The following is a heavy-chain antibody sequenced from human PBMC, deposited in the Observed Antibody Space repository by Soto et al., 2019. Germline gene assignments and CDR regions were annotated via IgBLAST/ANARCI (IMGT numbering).Heavy chain of an antibody. V-gene: IGHV4-31*11. CDR1: GGSISSGGYY. D-gene: IGHD5-12*01. J-gene: IGHJ4*02. CDR3: ASSGYDPAFDY. CDR2: IYYSGST. Sequence: PSETLSLTCAVSGGSISSGGYYWSWIRQHPGKGLEWIGYIYYSGSTYYNPSLKSRVTISVDTSKNQFSLKLSSVTAADTAVYYCASSGYDPAFDYWGQGTLVTVSS.